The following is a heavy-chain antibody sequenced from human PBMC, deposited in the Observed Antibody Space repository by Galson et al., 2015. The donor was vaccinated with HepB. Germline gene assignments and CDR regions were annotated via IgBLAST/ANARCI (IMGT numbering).Heavy chain of an antibody. Sequence: SLRLSCAASGFTFSNYGMNWVRQAPGRGLEWVSSISDRGTYMYYADSMEGRFTISRVNTKNSLYLQMNSLRVEDTAVYYCARDWGIAVSATWWFDPWGQGTLVTVSS. CDR3: ARDWGIAVSATWWFDP. D-gene: IGHD3-16*01. CDR2: ISDRGTYM. V-gene: IGHV3-21*01. CDR1: GFTFSNYG. J-gene: IGHJ5*02.